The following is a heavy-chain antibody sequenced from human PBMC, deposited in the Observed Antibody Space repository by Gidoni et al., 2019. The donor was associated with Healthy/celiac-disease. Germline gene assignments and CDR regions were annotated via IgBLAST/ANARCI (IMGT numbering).Heavy chain of an antibody. V-gene: IGHV3-23*01. CDR3: AKDEWDSSGWYKVGY. Sequence: EVQLLESGGGLVQPGGSLRLSCAASGFTFSRYAMSWVRQAPGKGLEWVSAISGSGGSTYYADSVKGRFTISRDNSKNTLYLQMNSLRAEDTAVYYCAKDEWDSSGWYKVGYWGQGTLVTVSS. D-gene: IGHD6-19*01. CDR2: ISGSGGST. CDR1: GFTFSRYA. J-gene: IGHJ4*02.